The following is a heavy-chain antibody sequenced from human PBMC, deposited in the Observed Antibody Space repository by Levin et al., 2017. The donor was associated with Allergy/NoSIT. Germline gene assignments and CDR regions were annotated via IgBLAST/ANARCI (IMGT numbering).Heavy chain of an antibody. Sequence: TGGSLRLSCAASGFTFSSYWMSWVRQAPGKGLEWVANIKQDGSEKYYVDSVKGRFTISRDNAKNSLYLQMNSLRAEDTAVYYCARGYSSSWGADYYYYGMDVWGQGTTVTVSS. CDR1: GFTFSSYW. V-gene: IGHV3-7*01. CDR2: IKQDGSEK. CDR3: ARGYSSSWGADYYYYGMDV. D-gene: IGHD6-13*01. J-gene: IGHJ6*02.